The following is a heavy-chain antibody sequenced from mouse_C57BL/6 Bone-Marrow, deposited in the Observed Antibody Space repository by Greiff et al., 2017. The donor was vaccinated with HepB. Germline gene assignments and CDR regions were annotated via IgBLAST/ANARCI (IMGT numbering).Heavy chain of an antibody. CDR3: ARGASHPTWFAY. Sequence: QVQLQQPGAELVKPGASVKMSCTASGYTFTSYWITWVKQRPGQGLEWIGDIYPGSGSTNYNEKFKSKATLTVDTSSSTAYMQLSSLTSEDSAVYYCARGASHPTWFAYWGQGTLVTVSA. CDR1: GYTFTSYW. CDR2: IYPGSGST. V-gene: IGHV1-55*01. D-gene: IGHD6-1*01. J-gene: IGHJ3*01.